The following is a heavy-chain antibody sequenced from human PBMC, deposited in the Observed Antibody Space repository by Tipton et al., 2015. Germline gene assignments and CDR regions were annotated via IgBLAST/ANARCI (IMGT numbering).Heavy chain of an antibody. CDR3: ARARGRHGGLFDS. CDR2: IQYSGST. V-gene: IGHV4-59*01. D-gene: IGHD4-23*01. J-gene: IGHJ4*02. CDR1: GGSISGNY. Sequence: TLSLTCTVSGGSISGNYWTWIRQPPGKELEWIGYIQYSGSTNYNPSLKSRVTISVDTSKTQFSLKMSSVTASDTAVYYCARARGRHGGLFDSWGQGILVTVSS.